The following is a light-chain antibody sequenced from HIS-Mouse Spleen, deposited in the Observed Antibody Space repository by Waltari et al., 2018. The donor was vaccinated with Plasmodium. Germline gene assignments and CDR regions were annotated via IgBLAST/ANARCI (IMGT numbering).Light chain of an antibody. CDR3: YSTDSSGNHRV. CDR1: ALPKNN. J-gene: IGLJ3*02. V-gene: IGLV3-10*01. Sequence: SYELPQPPSVSVSPGQTARITCPADALPKNNADWYQQKSGQAPVLVIYEDSKRPSGIPERFSGASSGTMATLTISGAQVEDEADYYCYSTDSSGNHRVFGGGTKLTVL. CDR2: EDS.